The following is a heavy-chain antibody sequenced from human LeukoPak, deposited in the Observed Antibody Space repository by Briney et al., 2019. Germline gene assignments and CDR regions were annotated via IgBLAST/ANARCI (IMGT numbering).Heavy chain of an antibody. J-gene: IGHJ4*02. CDR2: IRYDGSNK. Sequence: QPGGSLRLSCAASGFTFSSYGIHWVRQAPGKGLEWVAFIRYDGSNKYYADSVKGRFTISRDNSKNTLYLQMNSLRAEDTAVYYCALQRGYYDSSDYHFDYWGQGTLVTVSS. CDR3: ALQRGYYDSSDYHFDY. D-gene: IGHD3-22*01. V-gene: IGHV3-30*02. CDR1: GFTFSSYG.